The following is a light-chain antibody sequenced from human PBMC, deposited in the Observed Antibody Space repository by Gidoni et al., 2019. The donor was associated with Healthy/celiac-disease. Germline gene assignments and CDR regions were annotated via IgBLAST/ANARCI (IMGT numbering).Light chain of an antibody. V-gene: IGKV3-15*01. CDR2: GAS. J-gene: IGKJ4*01. Sequence: EIVMSQSPATLSVSPGERATLSCRASQSVNSNLAWYQQKPGQAPRLLIYGASTRATGIPARFSGSGSGTEFTLTISSLQSEDFAVYYCQQYNNWPFTFXGXTKVEIK. CDR1: QSVNSN. CDR3: QQYNNWPFT.